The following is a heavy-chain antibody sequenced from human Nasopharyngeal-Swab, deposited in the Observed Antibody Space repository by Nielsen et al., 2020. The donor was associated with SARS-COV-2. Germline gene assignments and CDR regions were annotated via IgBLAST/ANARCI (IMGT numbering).Heavy chain of an antibody. CDR2: ISYDGSNK. J-gene: IGHJ4*02. V-gene: IGHV3-30-3*01. CDR3: ARGLSGGWELSD. D-gene: IGHD1-26*01. CDR1: GFTFSNYA. Sequence: GESLKISCAASGFTFSNYAMHWVRQAPGKGLEWVAVISYDGSNKNYADSVKGRFTISRDNSKNTLYLQMNSLRAEDTAVYYCARGLSGGWELSDWGQGTLATVSS.